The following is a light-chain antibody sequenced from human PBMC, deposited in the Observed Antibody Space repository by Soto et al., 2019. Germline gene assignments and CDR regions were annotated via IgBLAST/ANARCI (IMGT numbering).Light chain of an antibody. CDR2: GVT. V-gene: IGLV2-14*01. Sequence: QSALTQPASVSGSPGQSLTISCTGTSSDVGCYNYVSWYQQHPGIAPKLLIYGVTNRPSGVSPRFSGSKSGNTASLTISGLQAEDEADYHCSSYTTASTLLYLFGTGTKVTVL. CDR3: SSYTTASTLLYL. J-gene: IGLJ1*01. CDR1: SSDVGCYNY.